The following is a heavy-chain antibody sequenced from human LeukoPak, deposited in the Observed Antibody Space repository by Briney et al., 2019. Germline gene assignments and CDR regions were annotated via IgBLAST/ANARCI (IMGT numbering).Heavy chain of an antibody. CDR2: IYYSGST. Sequence: PSETLSLTCTVSGGSISSYYWSWIRQPPGKGLEWIGYIYYSGSTNYNPSLKSRVTISVDTSKNQFSLKLSSVTAADTAVYYCARLYGDYAAFDYWGQGTLVTVSS. CDR3: ARLYGDYAAFDY. CDR1: GGSISSYY. V-gene: IGHV4-59*08. D-gene: IGHD4-17*01. J-gene: IGHJ4*02.